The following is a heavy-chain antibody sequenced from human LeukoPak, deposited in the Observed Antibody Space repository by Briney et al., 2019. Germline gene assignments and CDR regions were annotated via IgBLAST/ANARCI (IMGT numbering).Heavy chain of an antibody. V-gene: IGHV3-53*01. J-gene: IGHJ3*02. D-gene: IGHD3-10*01. CDR3: ARSGSSDAFDI. Sequence: PGGSLTLSCAASGFTVSNNYMSWVRRAPGKGLKWVSVIYSGGSTYYRDSVKGRFTISRDNSKNTLYLQMNSLRAEDTAVYYCARSGSSDAFDIWGQGTMVTVSS. CDR1: GFTVSNNY. CDR2: IYSGGST.